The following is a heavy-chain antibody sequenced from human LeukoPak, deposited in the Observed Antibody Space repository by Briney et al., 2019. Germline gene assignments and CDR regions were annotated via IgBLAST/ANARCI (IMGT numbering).Heavy chain of an antibody. CDR3: VAPGPDNGSFYFAY. Sequence: SETLSLTCTVSGGSISSYYWSWIRQSPGKRLEWIGYIYYIGSTNYNPSLQSQVTLSVDRSKNQFSLKLTAVTAAATAVYYCVAPGPDNGSFYFAYWGQGILVTVSS. CDR2: IYYIGST. CDR1: GGSISSYY. D-gene: IGHD1-26*01. J-gene: IGHJ4*02. V-gene: IGHV4-59*01.